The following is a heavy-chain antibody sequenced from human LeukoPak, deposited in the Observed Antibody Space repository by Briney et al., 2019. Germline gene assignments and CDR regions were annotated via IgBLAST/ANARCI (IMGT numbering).Heavy chain of an antibody. CDR3: AKDPPRTTVTTPDY. V-gene: IGHV3-23*01. D-gene: IGHD4-17*01. Sequence: GGSLRLSCAASGFTFSSNGMSWVRQAPGKGLEWVSAISGSGGSTYYADSVKGRFTISRDNSKNTLYLQMNSLRAEDTAVYYCAKDPPRTTVTTPDYWGQGTLVTVSS. CDR2: ISGSGGST. CDR1: GFTFSSNG. J-gene: IGHJ4*02.